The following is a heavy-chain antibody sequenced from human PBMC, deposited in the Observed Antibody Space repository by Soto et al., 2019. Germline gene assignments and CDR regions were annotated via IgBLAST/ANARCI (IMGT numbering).Heavy chain of an antibody. J-gene: IGHJ4*02. V-gene: IGHV4-34*01. D-gene: IGHD3-22*01. Sequence: PSETLSLTCAVYGGSFSGYYWSWIRQPPGKGLEWIGEINHSGSTNYNPSLKSRVTISVDTSKNQFSLKLSSVTAADTAVYYCARDHTSLLRYFDYWGQGTLVTVSS. CDR1: GGSFSGYY. CDR2: INHSGST. CDR3: ARDHTSLLRYFDY.